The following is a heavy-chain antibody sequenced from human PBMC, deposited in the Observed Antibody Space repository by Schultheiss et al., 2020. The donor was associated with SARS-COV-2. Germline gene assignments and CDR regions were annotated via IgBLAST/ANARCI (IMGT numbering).Heavy chain of an antibody. CDR1: GGSISSSSYY. J-gene: IGHJ6*03. CDR2: IYYSGST. Sequence: SETLSLTCTVSGGSISSSSYYWGWIRQPPGKGLEWIGSIYYSGSTYYNPSLKSRVTISVDTSKNQFSLKLSSVTAADTAVYYCARLGVRFLEDYYMDVWGKGTTVTVSS. V-gene: IGHV4-39*07. D-gene: IGHD3-3*01. CDR3: ARLGVRFLEDYYMDV.